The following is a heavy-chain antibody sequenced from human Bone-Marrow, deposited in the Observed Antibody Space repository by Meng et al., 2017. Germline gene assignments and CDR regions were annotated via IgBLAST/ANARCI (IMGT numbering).Heavy chain of an antibody. D-gene: IGHD6-6*01. J-gene: IGHJ4*02. V-gene: IGHV1-69*06. Sequence: SVKVSCKSSGGTFSSYAISWVRQAPGQGLEWMGGIIPIFGTANYAQKFQGRVTITADKSTSTAYMELSSLRSEDTAVYYCNLRRHSSSAYYYLDYWGQGTLVTVSS. CDR3: NLRRHSSSAYYYLDY. CDR1: GGTFSSYA. CDR2: IIPIFGTA.